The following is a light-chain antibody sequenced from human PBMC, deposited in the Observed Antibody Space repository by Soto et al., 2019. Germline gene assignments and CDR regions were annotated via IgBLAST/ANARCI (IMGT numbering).Light chain of an antibody. Sequence: QSVLTQSPSASASLGASVNLTCTLSSGHSTYAIAWLQQQPEKAPRYLMKLKDDGSYIKGDGIPGRFSGSSSGAERYLTISSLQSEDESDYYCQTWGTGIQVFGGGTKLTVL. CDR1: SGHSTYA. J-gene: IGLJ3*02. CDR2: LKDDGSY. CDR3: QTWGTGIQV. V-gene: IGLV4-69*01.